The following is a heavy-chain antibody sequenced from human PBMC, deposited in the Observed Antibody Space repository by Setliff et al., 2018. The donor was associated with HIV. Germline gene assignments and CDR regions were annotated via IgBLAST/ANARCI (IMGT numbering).Heavy chain of an antibody. CDR2: IYSSGTT. V-gene: IGHV4-39*02. D-gene: IGHD3-10*01. Sequence: PSETLSLTCTVYGASISNSNSYWGWIRQPPGKRLEWLGSIYSSGTTSYNPSLSSRLTISVDTSKNQVSLRLSSVTAADTAVYYCAREWRGRYYYYMDVWGKGTTVTV. CDR3: AREWRGRYYYYMDV. CDR1: GASISNSNSY. J-gene: IGHJ6*03.